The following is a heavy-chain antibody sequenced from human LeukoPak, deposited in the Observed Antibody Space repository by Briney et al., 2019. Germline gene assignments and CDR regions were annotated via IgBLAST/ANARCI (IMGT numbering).Heavy chain of an antibody. J-gene: IGHJ3*02. V-gene: IGHV4-59*08. CDR3: ARHGGESIVAMILHAFDI. CDR2: IYYSGST. D-gene: IGHD5-12*01. Sequence: SETLSLTCTVSGGSISSYSWSWIRQPPGKGLEWIGSIYYSGSTNYNPSLKSRVTMSVDTSKNQFSLKLSSVTAADTAVCYCARHGGESIVAMILHAFDIWGQGTMVTVSS. CDR1: GGSISSYS.